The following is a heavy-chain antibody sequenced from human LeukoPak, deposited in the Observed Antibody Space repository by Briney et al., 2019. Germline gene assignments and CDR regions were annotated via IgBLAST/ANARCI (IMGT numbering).Heavy chain of an antibody. CDR1: GFTFSSYA. D-gene: IGHD1-26*01. J-gene: IGHJ4*02. CDR3: AKDNSGSYSLDPELFDY. V-gene: IGHV3-23*01. Sequence: PGGSLRLSCAASGFTFSSYAMSWVRQAPGKGLEWVSAISGSGGSTYYADSVKGRFTISRDNSKNTLYLQMNSLRAEDTAVYYCAKDNSGSYSLDPELFDYWGQGTLVTVSS. CDR2: ISGSGGST.